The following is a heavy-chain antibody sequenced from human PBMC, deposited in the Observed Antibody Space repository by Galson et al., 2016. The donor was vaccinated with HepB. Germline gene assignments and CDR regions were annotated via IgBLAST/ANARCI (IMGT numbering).Heavy chain of an antibody. CDR3: ARDDRWYYYDSSGYYYGAFDM. CDR2: ISITSTTK. CDR1: GFTLSRHS. V-gene: IGHV3-48*02. D-gene: IGHD3-22*01. Sequence: SLRLSCAGSGFTLSRHSMNWVRQAPGKGLEWTSYISITSTTKYYADSVKGRFTISRDNAKNSLYLQMNSLRDEGTAVYYCARDDRWYYYDSSGYYYGAFDMWGQGTMVAVSS. J-gene: IGHJ3*02.